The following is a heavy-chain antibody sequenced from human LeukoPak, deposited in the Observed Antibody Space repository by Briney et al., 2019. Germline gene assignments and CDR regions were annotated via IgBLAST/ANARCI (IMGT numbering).Heavy chain of an antibody. CDR2: IKSKSDGGTT. J-gene: IGHJ4*02. CDR1: GFTFTNAW. D-gene: IGHD2-21*02. V-gene: IGHV3-15*01. CDR3: TTAGYNYGGDAPFDY. Sequence: GGSLRLSCTAAGFTFTNAWMSWVRQVPGRGLEWVGHIKSKSDGGTTDSAEPVKGRFTLSRDDLKGIVFLQMSSLKVEDTAVYYCTTAGYNYGGDAPFDYWGQGTLVTVSS.